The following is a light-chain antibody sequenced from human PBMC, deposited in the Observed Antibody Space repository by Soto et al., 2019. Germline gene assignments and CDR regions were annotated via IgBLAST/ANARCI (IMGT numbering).Light chain of an antibody. Sequence: EIVLTQSPGTLSLSPGERATLSCRAGQSVSRYLAWYQQRPGQAPRLLIYGASSRATGTLDRFSGSGSGTDFTLTISRLEPEDFAVYYCQQYNTWTSITFGQGTRLEIK. V-gene: IGKV3-20*01. J-gene: IGKJ5*01. CDR3: QQYNTWTSIT. CDR1: QSVSRY. CDR2: GAS.